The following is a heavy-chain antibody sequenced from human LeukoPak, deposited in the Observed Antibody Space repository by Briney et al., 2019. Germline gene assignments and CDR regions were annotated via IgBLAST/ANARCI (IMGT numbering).Heavy chain of an antibody. CDR2: TSGVGGRT. D-gene: IGHD6-13*01. J-gene: IGHJ4*02. CDR1: GFTFSTYA. CDR3: APGRAAAALFDS. V-gene: IGHV3-23*01. Sequence: GGSLRLSCAASGFTFSTYAMGWVRQAPGKGLEWVSVTSGVGGRTFYANSVKGRFTISRDNYKNRLYLQINTVRVEDTAVYYCAPGRAAAALFDSWGQGTLVTVSS.